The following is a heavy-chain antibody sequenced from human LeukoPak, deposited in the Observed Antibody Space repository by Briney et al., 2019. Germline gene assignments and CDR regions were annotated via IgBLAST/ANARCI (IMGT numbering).Heavy chain of an antibody. CDR1: GFTFSNAW. CDR2: ISSSGSTI. CDR3: VRDRGISFYFDY. Sequence: GGSLRLSCAASGFTFSNAWMSWVRQAPGKGLEWVSYISSSGSTIYYADSVKGRFTVSRDNAKNSLDLQMNSLRADDTAVYYCVRDRGISFYFDYWGQGTLVTVSS. V-gene: IGHV3-48*01. D-gene: IGHD3-16*02. J-gene: IGHJ4*02.